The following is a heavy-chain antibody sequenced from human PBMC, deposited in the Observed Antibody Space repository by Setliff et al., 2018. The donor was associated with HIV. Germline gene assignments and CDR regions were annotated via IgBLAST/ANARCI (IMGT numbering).Heavy chain of an antibody. CDR2: IKEDGREK. V-gene: IGHV3-7*01. D-gene: IGHD3-3*01. CDR3: ATFADGPDS. J-gene: IGHJ4*02. Sequence: GGSLRLSCAASGFTFSSYWMTWVRQAPGKGLEWVATIKEDGREKYYVGSVKGRFTISRDNAKRSLYLQMNRLKTDDTAFYYCATFADGPDSWGQGTLVTVSS. CDR1: GFTFSSYW.